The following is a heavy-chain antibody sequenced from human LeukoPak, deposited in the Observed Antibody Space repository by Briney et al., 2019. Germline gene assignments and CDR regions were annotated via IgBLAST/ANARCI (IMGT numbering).Heavy chain of an antibody. J-gene: IGHJ6*02. CDR3: ARAFLSDYGDYYYYGMDV. V-gene: IGHV3-21*01. CDR2: ISSSSSYI. Sequence: GGSLRLSCAASGFTFSSYSMNWVRQAPGKGLEWVSSISSSSSYIYYADSVKGRFTISRDNAKNSLYLQMNSLRAEDTAVYYCARAFLSDYGDYYYYGMDVWGQGTTVTVSS. CDR1: GFTFSSYS. D-gene: IGHD4-17*01.